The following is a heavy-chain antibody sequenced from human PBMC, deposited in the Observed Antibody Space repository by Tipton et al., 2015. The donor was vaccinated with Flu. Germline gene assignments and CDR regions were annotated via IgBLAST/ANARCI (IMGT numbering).Heavy chain of an antibody. Sequence: TLSLTCTVSGGSISSYYWSWIRQPAGKGLEWIGRIYTSGSTNYNPSLKSRVTMSVDTSKNQFSLKLSSVTAADTAVYYCARIDIVVVPAAIEAYWYFDLWGRGTLVTVSS. D-gene: IGHD2-2*02. V-gene: IGHV4-4*07. CDR1: GGSISSYY. CDR3: ARIDIVVVPAAIEAYWYFDL. CDR2: IYTSGST. J-gene: IGHJ2*01.